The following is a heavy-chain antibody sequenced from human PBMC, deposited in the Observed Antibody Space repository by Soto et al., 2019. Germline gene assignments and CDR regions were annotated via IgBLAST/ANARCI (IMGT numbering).Heavy chain of an antibody. D-gene: IGHD6-19*01. J-gene: IGHJ6*02. CDR2: ISYDGSNK. CDR1: GFTFSSYG. CDR3: AKAFYSGWNGGCMDV. Sequence: RLSCAASGFTFSSYGMHWVRQAPGKGLEWVAVISYDGSNKYYADSVKGRFTISRDNSKNTLYLQMNSLRAEDTAVYYCAKAFYSGWNGGCMDVWGQGTTVTVSS. V-gene: IGHV3-30*18.